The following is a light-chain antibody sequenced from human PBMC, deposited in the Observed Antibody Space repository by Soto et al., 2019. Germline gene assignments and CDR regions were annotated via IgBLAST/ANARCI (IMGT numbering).Light chain of an antibody. J-gene: IGKJ4*01. CDR1: QSITSW. Sequence: DIQMTQSPSTLSASVGDRVTITCRASQSITSWLAWYQQKPGRAPKVLIYKASTLASGVPSRFSGSASGTEFTLTISSLQPDDFATYHCQQYHSYPLTFGGGTRAEI. CDR2: KAS. V-gene: IGKV1-5*03. CDR3: QQYHSYPLT.